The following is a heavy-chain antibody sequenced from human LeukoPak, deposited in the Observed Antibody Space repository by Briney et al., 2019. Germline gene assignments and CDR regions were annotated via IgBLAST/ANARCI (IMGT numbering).Heavy chain of an antibody. J-gene: IGHJ4*02. D-gene: IGHD4-17*01. CDR1: GFTFSSYA. V-gene: IGHV3-23*03. CDR2: IYSGGST. Sequence: GGSLRLSCAASGFTFSSYAMSWVRQAPGKGLEWVSVIYSGGSTYYADSVKGRFTISRDNSKNTLYLQMNSLRAEDTAVYYCAKLADYGGYFDYWGQGTLVTVSS. CDR3: AKLADYGGYFDY.